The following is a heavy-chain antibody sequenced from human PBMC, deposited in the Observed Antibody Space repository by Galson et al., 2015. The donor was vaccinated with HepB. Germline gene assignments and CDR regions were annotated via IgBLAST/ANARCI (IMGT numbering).Heavy chain of an antibody. CDR1: GFTFSTAW. CDR3: MGVLGY. J-gene: IGHJ4*02. V-gene: IGHV3-7*03. Sequence: LRLSCAASGFTFSTAWLTWVRQAPGKGLEWVGNIKGDGSDQSYLDSVKGRFTISRDNAKNSLYLQMNSLRAEDTAVYYCMGVLGYWGQGTLVTVSS. CDR2: IKGDGSDQ.